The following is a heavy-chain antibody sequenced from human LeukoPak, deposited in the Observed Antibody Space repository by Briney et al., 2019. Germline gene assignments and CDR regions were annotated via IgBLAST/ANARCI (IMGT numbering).Heavy chain of an antibody. V-gene: IGHV1-8*03. CDR2: MNPNSGST. CDR1: GYTFTSYD. CDR3: ARGRSTGYRYYFEY. J-gene: IGHJ4*02. D-gene: IGHD5-12*01. Sequence: ASVKVSCKASGYTFTSYDINWVRQATGQGLEWMGWMNPNSGSTGYAQKFQGRVTITRNTSISTAYMELSGLRSEDTAVYYCARGRSTGYRYYFEYWGQGTLVTVSS.